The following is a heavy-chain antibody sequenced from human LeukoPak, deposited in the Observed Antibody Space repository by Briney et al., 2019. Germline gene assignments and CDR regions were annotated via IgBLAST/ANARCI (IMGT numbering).Heavy chain of an antibody. CDR1: GFTVSDYY. V-gene: IGHV3-7*04. Sequence: GGSLRLSCAAFGFTVSDYYMSWIRQAPGKGLEWVANMKQDGSEKKYVDSVKGRFTISRDNTKNSLYLQMNSLRVEDTAVYYCARGADTFDFWGQGTMVTVSS. J-gene: IGHJ3*01. CDR2: MKQDGSEK. CDR3: ARGADTFDF.